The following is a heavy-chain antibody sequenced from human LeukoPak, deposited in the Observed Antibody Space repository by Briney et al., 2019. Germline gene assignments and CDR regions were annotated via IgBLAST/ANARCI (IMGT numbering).Heavy chain of an antibody. J-gene: IGHJ3*02. CDR1: GDSVSSNSAA. CDR2: TYYRSKWYN. Sequence: SQTLSLTCAISGDSVSSNSAAWNWIRQSPSRGLEWLGRTYYRSKWYNDYAVSVKSRITINTDTSKNQFSLQLNSVTPEDTAVYYCARGPGIAAAGTGGVGAFDIWGQGTMVTVSS. D-gene: IGHD6-13*01. CDR3: ARGPGIAAAGTGGVGAFDI. V-gene: IGHV6-1*01.